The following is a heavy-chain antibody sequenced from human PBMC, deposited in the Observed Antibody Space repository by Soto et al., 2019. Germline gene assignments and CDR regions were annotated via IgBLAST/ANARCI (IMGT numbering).Heavy chain of an antibody. CDR1: GFTFSSYG. Sequence: QVQLVESGGGVVKHGRSLRLSCAASGFTFSSYGMHWVRQAPGKGLEWVAVISYDGSNEYSADSVTGRFTIYRDNSKNTLDLQMNSLRAEDTDVYYCARIHCSSTSCPYYYYDMDVWGQGTTVTVSS. D-gene: IGHD2-2*01. V-gene: IGHV3-30*03. J-gene: IGHJ6*02. CDR2: ISYDGSNE. CDR3: ARIHCSSTSCPYYYYDMDV.